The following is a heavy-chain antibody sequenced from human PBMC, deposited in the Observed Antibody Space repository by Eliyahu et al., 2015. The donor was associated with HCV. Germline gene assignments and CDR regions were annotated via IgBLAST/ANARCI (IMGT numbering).Heavy chain of an antibody. CDR1: GXSXTXXY. V-gene: IGHV4-59*01. Sequence: QVQLQESGPGLVKPXETLSLTCXVSGXSXTXXYWSWLRQXPGKGXEWIGYIHYSGSTNYHPSLKSRVTISVDTSKNQFSLNLTSVTAADTAIYYCASGGGGIAVTGTGGWFDPWGQGTLATVSS. CDR2: IHYSGST. D-gene: IGHD6-19*01. J-gene: IGHJ5*02. CDR3: ASGGGGIAVTGTGGWFDP.